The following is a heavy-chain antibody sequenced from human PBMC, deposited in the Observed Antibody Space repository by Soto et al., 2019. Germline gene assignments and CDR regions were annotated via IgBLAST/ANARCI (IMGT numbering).Heavy chain of an antibody. Sequence: GGSLRLSCAASGFTFSNYAMHWVRQAPGKGLEYVSAISSNGGSTFYADSVKGRFTISRDNSKNTLYLQMGSLSAEDMAVYYCARTYDDFWSGYPQGYFDYWGQGTLVTVSS. CDR3: ARTYDDFWSGYPQGYFDY. D-gene: IGHD3-3*01. V-gene: IGHV3-64*02. CDR1: GFTFSNYA. J-gene: IGHJ4*02. CDR2: ISSNGGST.